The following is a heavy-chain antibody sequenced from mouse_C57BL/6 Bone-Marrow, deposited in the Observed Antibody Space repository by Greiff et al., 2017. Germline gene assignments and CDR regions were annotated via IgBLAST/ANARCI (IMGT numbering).Heavy chain of an antibody. CDR3: AKDSSALHCRTGRAPCYRYFHV. D-gene: IGHD3-2*02. CDR2: IWGDGST. V-gene: IGHV2-3*01. Sequence: VKLMELGPGLVALSQRLSITRIFSRFSLTSRGVSWVCQPPGKGLEWLGVIWGDGSTNYHSALISRLSISKDNSKSQVFLKLNSLRTDDTATYYLAKDSSALHCRTGRAPCYRYFHVSGTGRTVTVS. CDR1: RFSLTSRG. J-gene: IGHJ1*03.